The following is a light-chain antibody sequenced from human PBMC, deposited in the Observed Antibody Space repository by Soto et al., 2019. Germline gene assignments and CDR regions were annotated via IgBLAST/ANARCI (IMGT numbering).Light chain of an antibody. CDR3: SSYTSSSTPYV. J-gene: IGLJ1*01. Sequence: QSVLTQPASVSGSPGQSITISCTGTSNDVGRYNYVSWYQQHPGKAPKLMIYDVSNRPSGVSNRFSGSKSGNTASLTISGLQAEDVADYYCSSYTSSSTPYVFGTGTKVTVL. V-gene: IGLV2-14*01. CDR2: DVS. CDR1: SNDVGRYNY.